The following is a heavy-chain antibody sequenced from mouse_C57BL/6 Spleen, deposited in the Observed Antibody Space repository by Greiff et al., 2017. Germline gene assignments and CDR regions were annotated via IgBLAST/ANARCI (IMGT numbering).Heavy chain of an antibody. J-gene: IGHJ4*01. Sequence: QVQLQQPGTELVKPGASVKLSCKASGYTFTSYWMPWVKQRPGQGLEWIGNINPSNGGTNYNEKFKSKATLTVDKSSSTAYMQLSSLTSEDSAVYYCARGITTVVATHYYAMDYWGQGTSVTVSS. CDR2: INPSNGGT. D-gene: IGHD1-1*01. CDR1: GYTFTSYW. V-gene: IGHV1-53*01. CDR3: ARGITTVVATHYYAMDY.